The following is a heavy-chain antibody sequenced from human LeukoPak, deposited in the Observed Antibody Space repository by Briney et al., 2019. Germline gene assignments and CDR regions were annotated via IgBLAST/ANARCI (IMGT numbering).Heavy chain of an antibody. V-gene: IGHV3-30*18. J-gene: IGHJ4*02. Sequence: GGSLRLSCAASGFTFSSYGMHWVRQAPGKGLEWVAVISYDGSNKYYADSVKGRFTISRDNSKSTLYLQMNSLRAEDTAVYYCAKYNSGLSFDYWGQGTLVTVSS. CDR3: AKYNSGLSFDY. CDR1: GFTFSSYG. CDR2: ISYDGSNK. D-gene: IGHD1-26*01.